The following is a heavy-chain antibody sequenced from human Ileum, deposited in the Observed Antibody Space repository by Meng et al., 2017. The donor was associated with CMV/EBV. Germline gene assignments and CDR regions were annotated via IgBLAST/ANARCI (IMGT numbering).Heavy chain of an antibody. J-gene: IGHJ6*02. CDR3: ARAPGYCSSTSCYTPYYYYGMDV. CDR1: GGSFSGYY. D-gene: IGHD2-2*02. V-gene: IGHV4-34*01. CDR2: INHSGST. Sequence: SETLSLTCAVYGGSFSGYYWSWIRQPPGKGLEWIGEINHSGSTNYNPSLKSRVTISVDTSKNQFSLKLSSVTAADTAVYYCARAPGYCSSTSCYTPYYYYGMDVWGQGTTVTVSS.